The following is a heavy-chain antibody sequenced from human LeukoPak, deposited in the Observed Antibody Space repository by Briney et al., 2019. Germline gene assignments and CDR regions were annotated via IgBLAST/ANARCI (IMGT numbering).Heavy chain of an antibody. V-gene: IGHV3-48*01. CDR2: ISSSSSTI. Sequence: GGSLRLSCAASGFTFSSYSMNWVRQAPGKGLEWVSYISSSSSTIYYADSVKGRFTIFRDNAKNSLYLQMNSLRAEDTAVYYCAREKDRAFDYWGQGTLVTVSS. J-gene: IGHJ4*02. CDR3: AREKDRAFDY. D-gene: IGHD3-10*01. CDR1: GFTFSSYS.